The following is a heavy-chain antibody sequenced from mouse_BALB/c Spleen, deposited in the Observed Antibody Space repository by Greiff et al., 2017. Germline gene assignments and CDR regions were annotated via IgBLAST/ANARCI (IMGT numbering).Heavy chain of an antibody. D-gene: IGHD2-3*01. CDR1: GFTFSDYS. J-gene: IGHJ4*01. Sequence: DVKLVESGGGLVKPGGSLKLSCAASGFTFSDYSMYLVRQTPEKRLEWVATISDGGSYTYYPDSVKGRFTISRDNAKNNLYLQMSSLKSEDTAMYYCARGDGFYAMDYWGQGTSVTVYS. V-gene: IGHV5-4*02. CDR2: ISDGGSYT. CDR3: ARGDGFYAMDY.